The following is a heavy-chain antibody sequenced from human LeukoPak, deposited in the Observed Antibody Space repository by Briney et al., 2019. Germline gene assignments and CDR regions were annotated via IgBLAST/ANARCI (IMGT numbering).Heavy chain of an antibody. CDR1: GYTLTGYY. D-gene: IGHD1-26*01. CDR3: ARPQPWEYAFDV. Sequence: GASVKVSCKASGYTLTGYYIHWLRQAPGQRLEWMGRINPLSGATNYAQKFQGRVSMTRDTSITTAYMELRRVRSDDTAIYFCARPQPWEYAFDVWGQGTMVTVSS. V-gene: IGHV1-2*06. CDR2: INPLSGAT. J-gene: IGHJ3*01.